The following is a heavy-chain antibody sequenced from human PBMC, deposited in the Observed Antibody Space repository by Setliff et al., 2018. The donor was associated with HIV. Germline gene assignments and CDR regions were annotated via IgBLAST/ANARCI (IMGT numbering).Heavy chain of an antibody. V-gene: IGHV1-18*01. CDR2: ISGYKGNT. Sequence: SVKVSCKASGYTFTNYAISWIRQAPGQGLEWLGWISGYKGNTNYAQKLQGRVTMTTETSTSTAYMELRSLRSDDTAVYYCARGRISVEAAPLGWFDPWGQGTLVTVSS. CDR1: GYTFTNYA. J-gene: IGHJ5*02. D-gene: IGHD6-6*01. CDR3: ARGRISVEAAPLGWFDP.